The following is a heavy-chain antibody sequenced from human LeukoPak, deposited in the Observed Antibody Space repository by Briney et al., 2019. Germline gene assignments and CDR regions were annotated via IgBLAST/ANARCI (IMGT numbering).Heavy chain of an antibody. V-gene: IGHV3-21*01. CDR3: ARDTPTGTTQ. D-gene: IGHD1-1*01. CDR2: IGSAGTYV. CDR1: GITFKTYN. Sequence: GGSLRLSRAASGITFKTYNMDWVRQAPGKWLEWVAFIGSAGTYVSYADSVKGRFNISRNNSKNTLYFQMTSLRAEDTAAYYCARDTPTGTTQWGQGTLVTVSS. J-gene: IGHJ4*02.